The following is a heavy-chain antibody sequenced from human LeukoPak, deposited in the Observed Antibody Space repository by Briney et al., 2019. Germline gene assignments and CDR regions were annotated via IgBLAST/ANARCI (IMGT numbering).Heavy chain of an antibody. CDR1: GFTFGTYW. J-gene: IGHJ4*02. CDR2: TNQDGTEK. Sequence: PGGSLRLSCTASGFTFGTYWMSWVRHPPGKGLEWVANTNQDGTEKYYVDSVKGRFTISRDNAKNSLYLQMNSLRVEDTATYYCAKVAHYYYGSESYYFFEHWGQGTPVTASS. D-gene: IGHD3-10*01. V-gene: IGHV3-7*01. CDR3: AKVAHYYYGSESYYFFEH.